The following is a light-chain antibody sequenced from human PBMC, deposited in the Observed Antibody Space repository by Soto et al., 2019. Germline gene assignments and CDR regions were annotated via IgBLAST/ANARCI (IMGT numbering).Light chain of an antibody. J-gene: IGLJ1*01. CDR2: SNN. V-gene: IGLV1-47*02. CDR3: AAWDDSLSGYV. Sequence: QSVLTQPPSASGTPGQRVTISCSGSSSNIGSNYVYWYQQLPGTAPKLLIYSNNQRPSGVPDRFSGFKSGTSASLAISGLRSEDDADYYCAAWDDSLSGYVFGTGTKVTVL. CDR1: SSNIGSNY.